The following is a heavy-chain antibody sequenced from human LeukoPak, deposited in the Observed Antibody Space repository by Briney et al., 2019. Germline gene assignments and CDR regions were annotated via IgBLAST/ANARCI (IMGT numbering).Heavy chain of an antibody. CDR3: ARGYYDSSGYSDWFNP. D-gene: IGHD3-22*01. CDR2: IIPIFGTA. CDR1: GGTFSSCA. V-gene: IGHV1-69*05. Sequence: ASVKVSCKASGGTFSSCAISWVRQAPGQGLEWMGGIIPIFGTANYAQKFQGRVTITTDESTSTAYMELSSLRSEDTAVYYCARGYYDSSGYSDWFNPWGQGTLVTVSS. J-gene: IGHJ5*02.